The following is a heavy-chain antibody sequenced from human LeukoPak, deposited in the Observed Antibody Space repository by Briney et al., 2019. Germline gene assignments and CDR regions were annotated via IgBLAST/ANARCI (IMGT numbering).Heavy chain of an antibody. CDR2: IKQDGSEK. CDR3: AREDPYCSSTSCPEDY. Sequence: PGGSLRLLCAPSGFPLSSYWVRWLRQATGKAREGVANIKQDGSEKYYVNSVKGRFTISRDNAKNSLYLQMNSLRAEDTAVYYCAREDPYCSSTSCPEDYWGQGTLVTVSS. V-gene: IGHV3-7*01. D-gene: IGHD2-2*01. J-gene: IGHJ4*02. CDR1: GFPLSSYW.